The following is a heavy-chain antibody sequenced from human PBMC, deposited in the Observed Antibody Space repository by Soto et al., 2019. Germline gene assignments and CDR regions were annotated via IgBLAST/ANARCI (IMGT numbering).Heavy chain of an antibody. CDR2: IHYSETT. Sequence: SETLSLTCTVSGVSISSGNYYWGWIHQPPGKGLEWIGSIHYSETTHYNPSLKSRVTMSVDTSKNQLSLKLRSVTAADTAVCHCARLFVALPAGRRLDWFVLWGQGTLVTVSS. CDR1: GVSISSGNYY. V-gene: IGHV4-39*01. J-gene: IGHJ5*02. CDR3: ARLFVALPAGRRLDWFVL. D-gene: IGHD2-2*01.